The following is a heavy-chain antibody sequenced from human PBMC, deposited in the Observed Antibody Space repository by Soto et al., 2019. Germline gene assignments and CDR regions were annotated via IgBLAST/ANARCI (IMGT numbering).Heavy chain of an antibody. CDR2: IYYSGST. D-gene: IGHD2-21*02. V-gene: IGHV4-31*03. J-gene: IGHJ6*02. CDR1: GGSISSGGYY. CDR3: ARVCGGDCHYGMDV. Sequence: QVQLQESGPGLVKPSQTLSLTCTVSGGSISSGGYYWSWIRQHPGKGLEWIGYIYYSGSTYYNPSLKSRVTISVATSKNQFSLKLSSVTAADTAVSYCARVCGGDCHYGMDVWGQGTTVTVSS.